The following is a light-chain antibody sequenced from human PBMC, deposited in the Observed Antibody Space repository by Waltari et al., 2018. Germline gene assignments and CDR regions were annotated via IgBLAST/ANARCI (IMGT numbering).Light chain of an antibody. Sequence: TFRASQTIYNSLNWYQHKPGKAPKLLISDTSTLQSGVPSRFSGRGSGTEFTLTISRLQPEDFGTYYCQQSYTLPYTFGQGTKLDI. CDR3: QQSYTLPYT. CDR2: DTS. V-gene: IGKV1-39*01. J-gene: IGKJ2*01. CDR1: QTIYNS.